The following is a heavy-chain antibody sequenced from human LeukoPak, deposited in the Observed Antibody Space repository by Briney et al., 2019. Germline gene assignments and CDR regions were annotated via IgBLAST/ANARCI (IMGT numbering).Heavy chain of an antibody. V-gene: IGHV3-7*01. CDR2: IKQEGSET. Sequence: GGSLRLSCEASGFTFSSHWMSWVRQAPGKGLEWVAIIKQEGSETDYVDSVTGRFTISRDNAKNSLYLQMNSLRDEDTAVYYCARDTSACRYGMDVWGQGTTVTVSS. D-gene: IGHD6-19*01. CDR3: ARDTSACRYGMDV. J-gene: IGHJ6*02. CDR1: GFTFSSHW.